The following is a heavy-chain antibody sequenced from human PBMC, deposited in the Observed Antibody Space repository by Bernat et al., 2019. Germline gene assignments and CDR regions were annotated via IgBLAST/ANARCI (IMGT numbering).Heavy chain of an antibody. V-gene: IGHV1-69-2*01. Sequence: EVQLVQSGAEVKKPGATVKISCKVSGYTFTDYYMHWVQQAPGKGLEWMGLVDPEDGETIYAEKFQGRVTITADTSTDTAYMELSSLRSEDTAVYYCATVRITMVQGRHLEPLFDYWGQGTLVTVSS. CDR3: ATVRITMVQGRHLEPLFDY. D-gene: IGHD3-10*01. CDR2: VDPEDGET. J-gene: IGHJ4*02. CDR1: GYTFTDYY.